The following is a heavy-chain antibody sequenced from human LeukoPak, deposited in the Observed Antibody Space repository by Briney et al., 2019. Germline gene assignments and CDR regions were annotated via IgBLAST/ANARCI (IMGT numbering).Heavy chain of an antibody. V-gene: IGHV3-30*18. CDR1: GFTFSSYG. CDR3: AKDLHWFDP. D-gene: IGHD5/OR15-5a*01. Sequence: PGGSLRLSCAASGFTFSSYGMHWVRQAPGKGLEWVAVISYDGSNKYYADSVKGRFTISRDNSKNTLYLQMNSLRAEDMAVYYCAKDLHWFDPWGQGTLVTVSS. CDR2: ISYDGSNK. J-gene: IGHJ5*02.